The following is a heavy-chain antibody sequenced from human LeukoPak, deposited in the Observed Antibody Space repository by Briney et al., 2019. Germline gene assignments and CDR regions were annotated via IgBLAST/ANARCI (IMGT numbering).Heavy chain of an antibody. CDR2: IYYSGST. V-gene: IGHV4-59*08. CDR3: ATLRPVSGYDVFDI. Sequence: SETLSLICTVSGGSISRCDWSWIRQPPGKGLEWIGYIYYSGSTNYNPSLKSRVTMSVDTSKNQFSLKLTSVTAADTAVYYCATLRPVSGYDVFDIWGHGTMVTVSS. D-gene: IGHD6-19*01. CDR1: GGSISRCD. J-gene: IGHJ3*02.